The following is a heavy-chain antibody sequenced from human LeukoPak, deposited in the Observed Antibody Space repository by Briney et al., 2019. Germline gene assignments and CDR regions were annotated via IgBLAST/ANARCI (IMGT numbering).Heavy chain of an antibody. Sequence: ASVKVSCKASGYTFTAYYIHWVRQAPGQGLEWMAWINPNTGDTNYAQKFQGRVIMARDTSNSTAYMELSRLRSDDTAVYYCARGSGNYWFDPWGQGTLVTVSS. J-gene: IGHJ5*02. V-gene: IGHV1-2*02. CDR3: ARGSGNYWFDP. D-gene: IGHD1-26*01. CDR1: GYTFTAYY. CDR2: INPNTGDT.